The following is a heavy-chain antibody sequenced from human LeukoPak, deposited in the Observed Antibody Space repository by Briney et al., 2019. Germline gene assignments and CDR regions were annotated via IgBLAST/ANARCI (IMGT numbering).Heavy chain of an antibody. CDR3: VCSGWYVGASNIDY. V-gene: IGHV3-30*03. J-gene: IGHJ4*02. CDR1: GFTFSSYG. Sequence: GGSLRLSCAASGFTFSSYGMHWVRQAPGKGLEWVAVISYDGSNKYYADSVKGRFTISRDNSKNTLYLQMNSLRAEDTAVYYCVCSGWYVGASNIDYWGQGTLVTVSS. D-gene: IGHD6-19*01. CDR2: ISYDGSNK.